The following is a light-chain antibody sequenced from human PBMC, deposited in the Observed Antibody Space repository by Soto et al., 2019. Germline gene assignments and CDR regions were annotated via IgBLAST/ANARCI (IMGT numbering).Light chain of an antibody. CDR2: DAS. V-gene: IGKV1-16*01. CDR1: QDIKKY. J-gene: IGKJ4*01. Sequence: DIQMTQSPSSLSASVGDRVTMTCRASQDIKKYLAWFQQKPGKAPKSLIYDASSLQSGVPSRFSGSGSGTDFTLKISSLQPEDFENYYRHHYNFYPLTSGGGTRVEI. CDR3: HHYNFYPLT.